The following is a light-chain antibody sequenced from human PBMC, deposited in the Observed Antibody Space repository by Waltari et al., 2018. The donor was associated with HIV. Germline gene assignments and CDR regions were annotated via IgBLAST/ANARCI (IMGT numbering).Light chain of an antibody. CDR1: NNDIGSYNY. J-gene: IGLJ3*02. Sequence: QSALSQPPSASGSPGQSITISCTGSNNDIGSYNYVSWYQQYPGKPPKLIIYGVSKRPSCVPDRFSGSKSGDTASLTVSGLQTDDEADYYCSSYAGRNNMVFGGGTKLTVL. CDR2: GVS. CDR3: SSYAGRNNMV. V-gene: IGLV2-8*01.